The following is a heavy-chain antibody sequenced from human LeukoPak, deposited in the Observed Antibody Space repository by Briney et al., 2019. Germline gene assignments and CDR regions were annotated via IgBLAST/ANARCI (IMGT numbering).Heavy chain of an antibody. V-gene: IGHV4-34*01. D-gene: IGHD3-16*02. Sequence: SETLSLTCAVYGGSFSGYYWSWIRQPPGKGLEWIGEINHSGSTNYSPSLKSRVTISVDTSKNQFSLKLSSVTAADTAVYYCARAYYDYVWGSYRYYLDYWGQGTLVTVSS. J-gene: IGHJ4*02. CDR1: GGSFSGYY. CDR3: ARAYYDYVWGSYRYYLDY. CDR2: INHSGST.